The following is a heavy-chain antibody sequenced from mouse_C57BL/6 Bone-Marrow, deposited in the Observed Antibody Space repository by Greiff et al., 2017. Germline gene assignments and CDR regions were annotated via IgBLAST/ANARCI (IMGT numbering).Heavy chain of an antibody. V-gene: IGHV5-17*01. Sequence: EVMLVESGGGLVKPGGSLKLSCAASGFTFSDYGMHWVRQAPEKGLEWVAYISSGSSTIYYADTVKGRFTISRDNAKNTPFLQMTSLRSEDTAMYYCARSAMDYGGQGTSVTVSA. CDR3: ARSAMDY. CDR2: ISSGSSTI. J-gene: IGHJ4*01. CDR1: GFTFSDYG.